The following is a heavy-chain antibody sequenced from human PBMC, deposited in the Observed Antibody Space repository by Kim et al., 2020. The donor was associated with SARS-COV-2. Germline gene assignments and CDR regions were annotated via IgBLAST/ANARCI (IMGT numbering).Heavy chain of an antibody. J-gene: IGHJ6*02. CDR3: ARQAVGATLAYYYYYGMDV. V-gene: IGHV5-51*01. CDR2: IYPGDSDT. Sequence: ESLKISCKGSGYSFTSYWIGWVRQMPGKGLEWMGIIYPGDSDTRYSPSFQGQVTISADKSISTAYLQWSSLKASDTAMYYCARQAVGATLAYYYYYGMDVWGQGTTVTVSS. CDR1: GYSFTSYW. D-gene: IGHD1-26*01.